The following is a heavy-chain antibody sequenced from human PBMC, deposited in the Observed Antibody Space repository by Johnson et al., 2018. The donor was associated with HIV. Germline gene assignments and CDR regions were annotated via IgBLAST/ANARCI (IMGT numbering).Heavy chain of an antibody. D-gene: IGHD3-22*01. CDR1: GFTFGIYD. Sequence: QVQLVESGGGVVRPGGSLRLSCAASGFTFGIYDMHWVRQAPGKGLEWVALISYDGSNEYYGDSVKGRFSISRDNSKKKLYLQMNSLRPEDTAVYYCAKDRAEVVVVHDALDMWGQGTMVTVSS. CDR3: AKDRAEVVVVHDALDM. J-gene: IGHJ3*02. V-gene: IGHV3-30*18. CDR2: ISYDGSNE.